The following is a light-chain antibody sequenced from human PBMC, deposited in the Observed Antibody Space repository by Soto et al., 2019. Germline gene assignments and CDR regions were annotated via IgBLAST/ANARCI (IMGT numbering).Light chain of an antibody. CDR1: QVISNY. CDR2: AAS. Sequence: DIEMTQSPSSLSVSVGDRVTITCRASQVISNYVAWFQQKPGRPPKSLIYAASSMESGVPSKFSGSGSGTDFILTISRLQPEDFATYFCQQYSAYPFTFGPGTKVDIK. V-gene: IGKV1-16*02. CDR3: QQYSAYPFT. J-gene: IGKJ3*01.